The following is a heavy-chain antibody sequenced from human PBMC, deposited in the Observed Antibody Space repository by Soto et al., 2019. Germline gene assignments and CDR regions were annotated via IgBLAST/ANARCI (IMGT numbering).Heavy chain of an antibody. V-gene: IGHV4-34*01. D-gene: IGHD2-15*01. CDR3: ARGYCSGGSCYLSPKYYYYYYMDV. Sequence: PSETLSLTCAVYGGSFSGYYWSWISQPPGKGLEWIGEINHSGSTNYNPSLKSRVTISVDTSKNQFSLKLSSVTAADTAVYYCARGYCSGGSCYLSPKYYYYYYMDVWGKGTTVTVSS. J-gene: IGHJ6*03. CDR2: INHSGST. CDR1: GGSFSGYY.